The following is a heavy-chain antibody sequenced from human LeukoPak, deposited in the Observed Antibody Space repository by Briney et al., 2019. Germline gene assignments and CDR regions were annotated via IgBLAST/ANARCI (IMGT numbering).Heavy chain of an antibody. D-gene: IGHD6-19*01. CDR2: TRYDGSNK. CDR3: ANGKFEYSSRWPRGTL. V-gene: IGHV3-30*02. J-gene: IGHJ1*01. Sequence: HPGGSLRLSCAASGFTFSSYGMDWVRQAPGKGLEWVAFTRYDGSNKYYADSVKGRFTISRDNSKKTLYLQMNSLRTDDTAVYYCANGKFEYSSRWPRGTLWGQGTLVTVSS. CDR1: GFTFSSYG.